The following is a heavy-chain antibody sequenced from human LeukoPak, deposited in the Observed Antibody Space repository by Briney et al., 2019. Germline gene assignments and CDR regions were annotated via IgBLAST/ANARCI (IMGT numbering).Heavy chain of an antibody. CDR2: ISSSGRTI. J-gene: IGHJ4*02. CDR3: ARALWLGEGFFDY. V-gene: IGHV3-11*04. D-gene: IGHD3-10*01. Sequence: GGSLRLSCAASGFTFSDYYMSWIRRAPGKGLEWVSHISSSGRTIYYADSMKGRFTISRDNAKNSLYLQMNSLRADDTAVYYCARALWLGEGFFDYWGQGTLVTVSS. CDR1: GFTFSDYY.